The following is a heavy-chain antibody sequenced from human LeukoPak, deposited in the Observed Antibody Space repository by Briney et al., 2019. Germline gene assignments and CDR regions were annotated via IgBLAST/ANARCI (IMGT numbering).Heavy chain of an antibody. V-gene: IGHV3-7*01. D-gene: IGHD3-22*01. CDR2: IKQDGSEK. CDR3: ARFNDYDSSGPLDY. J-gene: IGHJ4*02. Sequence: GGSLRLSCAASGFTFSSYWMSWVRQAPGKGLEWVANIKQDGSEKYYVDSVKGRFTISRDNAKNSLYLQMNSLRAEDTAVYYCARFNDYDSSGPLDYWGQGTLVTVSS. CDR1: GFTFSSYW.